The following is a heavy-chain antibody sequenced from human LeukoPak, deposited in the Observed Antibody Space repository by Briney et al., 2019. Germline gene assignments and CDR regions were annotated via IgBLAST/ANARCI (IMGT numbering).Heavy chain of an antibody. CDR3: ASAPIVVVPAAIPEYFQH. CDR1: GFTFSSYS. CDR2: ISSSSSYI. V-gene: IGHV3-21*01. D-gene: IGHD2-2*01. J-gene: IGHJ1*01. Sequence: GGSLRLSCAASGFTFSSYSMNWVRQAPGKGLEWVSSISSSSSYIYYADSVKGRFTISRDNAKNSLYLQMNSLRAEDTAVYYCASAPIVVVPAAIPEYFQHWGQGTLVTVSS.